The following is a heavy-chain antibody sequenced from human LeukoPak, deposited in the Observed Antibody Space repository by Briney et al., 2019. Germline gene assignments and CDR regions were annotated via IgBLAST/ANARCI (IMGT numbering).Heavy chain of an antibody. Sequence: SGPTLVNPTQTLTLTCTFSGFSLSTSGVGVGWIRQPPGKALECLAVIYWDDDRRHSPSLKSRLTITKDTSKNQVVLTMPNMDPVDTATYYCAHKEYYALGSLGDSFDYWGQGTLVTVSS. CDR3: AHKEYYALGSLGDSFDY. CDR1: GFSLSTSGVG. CDR2: IYWDDDR. D-gene: IGHD3-10*01. V-gene: IGHV2-5*02. J-gene: IGHJ4*02.